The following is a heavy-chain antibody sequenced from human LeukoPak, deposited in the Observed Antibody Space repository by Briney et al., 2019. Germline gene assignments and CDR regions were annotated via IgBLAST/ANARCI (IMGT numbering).Heavy chain of an antibody. CDR2: INPNSGGT. CDR1: GYTFTGYY. CDR3: AREGQFGSGWYIVYFDY. D-gene: IGHD6-19*01. Sequence: ASVKVSCKASGYTFTGYYMHWVRQAPGQGLEWMGWINPNSGGTNYAQKFQGRVTMTRDTSISTAYMELSRLRSDDTAVYYCAREGQFGSGWYIVYFDYWGQGTLVTVSS. J-gene: IGHJ4*02. V-gene: IGHV1-2*02.